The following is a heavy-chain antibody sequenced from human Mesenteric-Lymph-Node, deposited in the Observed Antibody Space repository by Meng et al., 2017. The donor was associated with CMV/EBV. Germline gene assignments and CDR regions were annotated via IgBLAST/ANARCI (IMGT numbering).Heavy chain of an antibody. Sequence: GESLKISCAASGFTVSSNYMSWVRQAPGKGLEWVSVIYSGGSTYYADSVKGRFTISRDNAKNSLSLQMNGLRVEDTAVYYCTRDSDELRYFDWLFPMDHWGQGTLVTVSS. J-gene: IGHJ4*02. CDR2: IYSGGST. CDR3: TRDSDELRYFDWLFPMDH. V-gene: IGHV3-66*01. CDR1: GFTVSSNY. D-gene: IGHD3-9*01.